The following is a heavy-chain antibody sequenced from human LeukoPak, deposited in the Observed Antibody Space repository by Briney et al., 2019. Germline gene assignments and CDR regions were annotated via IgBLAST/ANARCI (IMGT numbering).Heavy chain of an antibody. V-gene: IGHV4-59*01. D-gene: IGHD1-26*01. CDR3: ARLFGGSYYLYYFDY. CDR2: IYYSGST. J-gene: IGHJ4*02. CDR1: GGSISSYC. Sequence: PSETLSLTCTVSGGSISSYCWSWIRQPPGKGLEWIGYIYYSGSTNYNPSLKSRVTISVDTSKNQFSLKLSSVTAADTAVYYCARLFGGSYYLYYFDYWGQGTLVTVSS.